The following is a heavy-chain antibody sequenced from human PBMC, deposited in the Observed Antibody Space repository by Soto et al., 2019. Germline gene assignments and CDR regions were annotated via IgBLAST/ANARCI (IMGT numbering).Heavy chain of an antibody. CDR1: GGSISSSSYY. D-gene: IGHD3-16*01. CDR3: AAGERYYFDY. Sequence: SETLSLTCTVSGGSISSSSYYWGWIRQPPGKGLEWIGSIYYSGSTYYNLSLKSRVTISVDTSKNQFSLKLSSVTAADTSMYYCAAGERYYFDYWGQGTLVTVPS. CDR2: IYYSGST. J-gene: IGHJ4*02. V-gene: IGHV4-39*01.